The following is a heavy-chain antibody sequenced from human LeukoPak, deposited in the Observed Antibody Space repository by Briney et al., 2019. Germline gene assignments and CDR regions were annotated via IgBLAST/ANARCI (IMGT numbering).Heavy chain of an antibody. CDR2: IYSGGST. D-gene: IGHD3-22*01. CDR3: ARAYYYDSSGYYGAFDY. Sequence: GGSLRLSCAASGFTVSSNYMSWVRQAPGKGLECVSGIYSGGSTYYSDSVKGRFTISRDNSKNTLYLQMNSLRAEDTAVYYCARAYYYDSSGYYGAFDYWGQGTLVTVSS. J-gene: IGHJ4*02. CDR1: GFTVSSNY. V-gene: IGHV3-53*01.